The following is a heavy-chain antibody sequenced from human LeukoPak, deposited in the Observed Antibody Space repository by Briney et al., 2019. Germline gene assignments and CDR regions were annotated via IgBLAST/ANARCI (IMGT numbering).Heavy chain of an antibody. V-gene: IGHV3-74*01. Sequence: GGSLRLSCAASGFTFSSYWMHWVRQAPGKGLVGVSRINDDGRSTNYADSVKGRFTISRDNAKNSLYLQMNSLRPEDTALYYCATNGGGDSGYGNFDYWGQGTLVTVSS. J-gene: IGHJ4*02. D-gene: IGHD5-12*01. CDR3: ATNGGGDSGYGNFDY. CDR2: INDDGRST. CDR1: GFTFSSYW.